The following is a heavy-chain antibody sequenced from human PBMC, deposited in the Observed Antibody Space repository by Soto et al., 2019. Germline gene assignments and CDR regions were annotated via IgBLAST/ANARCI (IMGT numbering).Heavy chain of an antibody. Sequence: QVHLVQSGAEVRKPGASVKVSCKASGYTFSSYAMHWVRQAPGQRLEWMGWINAGYGNTKSSQKFQARVTISRDTSASTAYMELPSLRSEDTAVYYCARDTGDGTFDFWGQGTLVTVSS. D-gene: IGHD7-27*01. CDR2: INAGYGNT. J-gene: IGHJ4*02. CDR1: GYTFSSYA. CDR3: ARDTGDGTFDF. V-gene: IGHV1-3*01.